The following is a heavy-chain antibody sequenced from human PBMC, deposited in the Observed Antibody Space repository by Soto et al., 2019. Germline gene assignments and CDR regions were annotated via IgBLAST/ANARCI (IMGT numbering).Heavy chain of an antibody. CDR3: AKGPYCSSTSCYQNWFDP. Sequence: GGSLRLSCAASGFTFSSYAMSWVRQAPGKGLEWVSAISGSGGSTYYADSVKGRFTTSRDNSKNTLYLQMNSLRAEDTAVYYCAKGPYCSSTSCYQNWFDPWGQGTLVTVSS. CDR1: GFTFSSYA. CDR2: ISGSGGST. V-gene: IGHV3-23*01. D-gene: IGHD2-2*01. J-gene: IGHJ5*02.